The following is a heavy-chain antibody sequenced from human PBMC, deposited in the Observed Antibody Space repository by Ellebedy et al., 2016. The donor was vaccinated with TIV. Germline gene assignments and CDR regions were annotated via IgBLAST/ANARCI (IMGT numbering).Heavy chain of an antibody. Sequence: GESLKISXAASGFTVSNNYMSWVRQAPGKGLEWVSAISGSGGSTYYADSVKGRFTISRDNSKNTLYLQMNSLRAEDTAVYYCAKGFRGGVRVNWFDPWGQGTLVTVSS. J-gene: IGHJ5*02. CDR2: ISGSGGST. V-gene: IGHV3-23*01. CDR1: GFTVSNNY. D-gene: IGHD2-8*02. CDR3: AKGFRGGVRVNWFDP.